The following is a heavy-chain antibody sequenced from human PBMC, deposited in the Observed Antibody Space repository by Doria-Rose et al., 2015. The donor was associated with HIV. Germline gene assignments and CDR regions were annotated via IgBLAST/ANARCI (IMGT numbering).Heavy chain of an antibody. CDR3: ARIKSSRWYHKYYFDF. D-gene: IGHD6-13*01. CDR2: ILSDDER. V-gene: IGHV2-26*01. Sequence: SGPVLVKPTETLTLTCTVSGVSLSSPGMGVSWIRQPPGKALEWLANILSDDERSYKTSLKSRLTIPRGTSKRQVVLTMTDMDPVDTATHYCARIKSSRWYHKYYFDFWGQGTLVIVSA. CDR1: GVSLSSPGMG. J-gene: IGHJ4*02.